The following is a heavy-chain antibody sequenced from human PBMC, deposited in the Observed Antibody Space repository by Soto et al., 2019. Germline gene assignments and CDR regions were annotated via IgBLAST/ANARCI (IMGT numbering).Heavy chain of an antibody. J-gene: IGHJ4*02. CDR3: TKGAERTVQRFLDWVCGH. V-gene: IGHV3-33*06. Sequence: GGSLRLSCAASGFTFSSYGMHWVRQAPGKGLEWVAVIWYDGSNKYYADSVKGRFTISRDNSKNTLYLQWNSLQASDTATYYCTKGAERTVQRFLDWVCGHWGQGTPVTVSS. CDR2: IWYDGSNK. CDR1: GFTFSSYG. D-gene: IGHD3-9*01.